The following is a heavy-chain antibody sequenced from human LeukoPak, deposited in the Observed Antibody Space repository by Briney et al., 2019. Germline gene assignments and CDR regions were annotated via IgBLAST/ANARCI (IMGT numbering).Heavy chain of an antibody. CDR3: AKDITGYGLTIDY. J-gene: IGHJ4*02. D-gene: IGHD1-14*01. Sequence: GGSLRLSCAASGFTFSSHAMSWVRQAPGKGLEWVSAISGSGGSTYYADSVKGRFTISRDNSKNSLYLQMNNLRAEDTALYYCAKDITGYGLTIDYWGQGTLVTVSS. V-gene: IGHV3-23*01. CDR2: ISGSGGST. CDR1: GFTFSSHA.